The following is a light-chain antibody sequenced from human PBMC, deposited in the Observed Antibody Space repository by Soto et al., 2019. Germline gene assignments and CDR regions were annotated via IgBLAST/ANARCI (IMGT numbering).Light chain of an antibody. CDR3: QKYDRAPRT. CDR1: QGIGNY. CDR2: GAS. V-gene: IGKV1-27*01. Sequence: DIQMTQSPPSLSAPVGDRVTITCRASQGIGNYLAWYQQKPGKVPKLLIYGASTLQSGVPSRFSGSGSGTDFTLTISSLRPEDVATYYCQKYDRAPRTFGPGTRVEIK. J-gene: IGKJ1*01.